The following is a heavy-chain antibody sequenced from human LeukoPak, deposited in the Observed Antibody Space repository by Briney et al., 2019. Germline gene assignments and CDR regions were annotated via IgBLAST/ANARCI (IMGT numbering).Heavy chain of an antibody. Sequence: GGSLRLSCAASGFTVSSNYMSWVRQAPGKGLEWVSVIYSGGSTYYADSVKGRFTISRDNSKNTLYLQMNSLRAEDTAVYYCARGEGTYLNAFDIWGQGTMVTVSS. CDR2: IYSGGST. D-gene: IGHD1-14*01. V-gene: IGHV3-53*01. CDR1: GFTVSSNY. J-gene: IGHJ3*02. CDR3: ARGEGTYLNAFDI.